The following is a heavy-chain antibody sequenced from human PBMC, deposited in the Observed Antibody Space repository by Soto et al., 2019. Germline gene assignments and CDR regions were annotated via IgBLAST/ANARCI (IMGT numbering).Heavy chain of an antibody. J-gene: IGHJ3*02. CDR3: ARCHKSGYDSRSAFDI. Sequence: GESLKISCKGSGYSFTSYWIGWVRQMPGKGLEWMGIIYPGDSDTRYSPSFQGQVTISADKSISTAYLQWSSLKASDTAMYYCARCHKSGYDSRSAFDIWGQGTMVTVSS. CDR2: IYPGDSDT. D-gene: IGHD5-12*01. CDR1: GYSFTSYW. V-gene: IGHV5-51*01.